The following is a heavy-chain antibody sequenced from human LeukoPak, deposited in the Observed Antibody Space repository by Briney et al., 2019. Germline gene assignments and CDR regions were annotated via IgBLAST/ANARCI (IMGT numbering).Heavy chain of an antibody. V-gene: IGHV3-21*01. CDR2: IVGSSST. CDR1: GFTPSNFA. J-gene: IGHJ4*02. D-gene: IGHD6-13*01. CDR3: ARIGAGSSRDY. Sequence: GGSLRLSCAASGFTPSNFAMTWVRQAPGKGLEWVSSIVGSSSTYYADSLKGRFTISRDNAKNSLYLQMNSLRAEDTAVYYCARIGAGSSRDYWGQGTLVTVSS.